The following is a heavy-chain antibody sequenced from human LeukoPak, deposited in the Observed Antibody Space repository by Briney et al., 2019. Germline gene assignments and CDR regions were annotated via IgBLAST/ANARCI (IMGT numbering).Heavy chain of an antibody. D-gene: IGHD4-17*01. Sequence: GGSLRLSCAASGFTFSSYAMSWVRQAPGKGLEWVSAISGSGGSTYYADSVKGRFTISRDNSKNTLYLQMNSLRAEDTAVYYCAKAVYGDYVIYYYYYMDVWGKGTTVTVSS. V-gene: IGHV3-23*01. CDR2: ISGSGGST. J-gene: IGHJ6*03. CDR1: GFTFSSYA. CDR3: AKAVYGDYVIYYYYYMDV.